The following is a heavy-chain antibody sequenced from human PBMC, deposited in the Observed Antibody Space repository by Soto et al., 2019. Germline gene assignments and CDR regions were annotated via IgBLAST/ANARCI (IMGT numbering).Heavy chain of an antibody. CDR1: GDSISSGRYH. CDR2: IHYTGNT. J-gene: IGHJ3*02. CDR3: ASDRASVGALDI. Sequence: SETLSLTCTVSGDSISSGRYHWGWIRQPPGKGLEFIATIHYTGNTNYNQSLSSRVKIFVDTSKNQFSLKLSSVTAADTAVYYCASDRASVGALDIWGQGTMVTVSS. V-gene: IGHV4-39*01. D-gene: IGHD3-22*01.